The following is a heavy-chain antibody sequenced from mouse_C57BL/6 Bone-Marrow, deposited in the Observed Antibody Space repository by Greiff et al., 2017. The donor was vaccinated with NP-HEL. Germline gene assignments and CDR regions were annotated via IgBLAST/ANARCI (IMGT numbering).Heavy chain of an antibody. D-gene: IGHD1-1*01. CDR2: IYIGNGYT. J-gene: IGHJ2*01. V-gene: IGHV1-58*01. CDR3: RTTVVATDYFDY. CDR1: GYTFTSYG. Sequence: LVRPGSSVKMSCKTSGYTFTSYGINWVKQRPGQGLEWLGYIYIGNGYTEYNEKFKGKATLTSDTSSSTAYMQLSSLTSEDSAIYFCRTTVVATDYFDYWGQGTTLTVSS.